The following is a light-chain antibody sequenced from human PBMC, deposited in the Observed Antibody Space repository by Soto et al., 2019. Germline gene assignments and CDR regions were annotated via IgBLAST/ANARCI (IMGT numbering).Light chain of an antibody. CDR1: QSVSSF. J-gene: IGKJ4*01. Sequence: EIELTQSRATLSLSPGERATLSCRASQSVSSFFAWYQQKRGQAPRLLIYDASKRATGIPARFSGSGSGTDFTLTISSLEPEDFAVYYCQQRLNWPLTFGGGTTVEIK. CDR3: QQRLNWPLT. CDR2: DAS. V-gene: IGKV3-11*01.